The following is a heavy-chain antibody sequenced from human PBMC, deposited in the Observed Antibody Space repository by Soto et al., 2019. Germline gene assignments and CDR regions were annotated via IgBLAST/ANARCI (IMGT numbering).Heavy chain of an antibody. CDR3: ARDWVVVRPEPNNWFDP. CDR1: GYTFTSYY. D-gene: IGHD2-2*01. J-gene: IGHJ5*02. V-gene: IGHV1-46*01. CDR2: INPSGGST. Sequence: QVQLVQSGAEVKKPGASVKVSCKASGYTFTSYYMHWVRQAPGQGLEWMGIINPSGGSTSYAPKFQGRVTMTRATSTSTVYMELSSLRSEDTAVYYCARDWVVVRPEPNNWFDPWGQGTLVTVSS.